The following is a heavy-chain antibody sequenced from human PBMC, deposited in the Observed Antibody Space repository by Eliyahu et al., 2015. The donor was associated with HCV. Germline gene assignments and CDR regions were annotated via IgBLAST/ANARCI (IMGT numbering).Heavy chain of an antibody. CDR1: GGPIPTXS. D-gene: IGHD6-19*01. CDR3: ASGGGGIAVTGTGGWFDP. J-gene: IGHJ5*02. CDR2: IHYTGST. V-gene: IGHV4-59*01. Sequence: QVQLQESGPGLVKPSETLSLTCXVSGGPIPTXSCSWIRHPPGKGLEWIGXIHYTGSTNYNPSXKSRVXISVDTSKNQFSLKLTSVTAADTXMYYCASGGGGIAVTGTGGWFDPWGQGTLVTVSS.